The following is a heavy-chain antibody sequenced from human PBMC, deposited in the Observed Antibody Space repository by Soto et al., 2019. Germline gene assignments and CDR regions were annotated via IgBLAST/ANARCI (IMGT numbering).Heavy chain of an antibody. V-gene: IGHV3-23*01. CDR2: IGGSGDNT. Sequence: GGSLRLSCAASGFTFSSYAMNWVRQAPGKGLEWVSVIGGSGDNTYYAASVKGRFTISRDNSKNTLSLQVNSLRAEDTAVYYCAKEPSTVTTGNYFDYWGQGTLVTVSS. J-gene: IGHJ4*02. CDR3: AKEPSTVTTGNYFDY. CDR1: GFTFSSYA. D-gene: IGHD4-17*01.